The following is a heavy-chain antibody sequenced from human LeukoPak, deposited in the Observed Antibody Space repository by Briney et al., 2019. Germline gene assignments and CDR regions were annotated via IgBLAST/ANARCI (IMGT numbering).Heavy chain of an antibody. CDR1: GFTFDDYA. CDR3: AKDTTYYYDSSGYFDY. V-gene: IGHV3-9*01. J-gene: IGHJ4*02. D-gene: IGHD3-22*01. CDR2: ISWNSGSI. Sequence: GGSLRLSCAASGFTFDDYAMHWVPQAPGKGLEGVSGISWNSGSIGYADSVKGRFTISRDNAKNSLYLQMNSLRAEDTALYYCAKDTTYYYDSSGYFDYWGQGTLVTVSS.